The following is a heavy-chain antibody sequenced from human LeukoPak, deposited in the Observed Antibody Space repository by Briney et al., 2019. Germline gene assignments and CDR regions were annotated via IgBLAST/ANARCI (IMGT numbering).Heavy chain of an antibody. CDR2: INHSGST. V-gene: IGHV4-34*01. D-gene: IGHD2-2*01. CDR1: GGSFSGYY. Sequence: SETLSLTCAVYGGSFSGYYWSWIRQPPGKGLEWIGEINHSGSTNYNPSLKSRVTISVDTSKNQFSLKLSSVTAADTAVYYCAGGRRVVVVPAAMLLGPPAWFDPWGQGTLVTVSS. CDR3: AGGRRVVVVPAAMLLGPPAWFDP. J-gene: IGHJ5*02.